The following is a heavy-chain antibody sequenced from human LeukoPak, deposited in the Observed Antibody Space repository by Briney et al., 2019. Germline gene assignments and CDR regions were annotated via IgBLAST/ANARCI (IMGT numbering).Heavy chain of an antibody. V-gene: IGHV3-74*01. Sequence: QPGGSLRLSCVGSGFTFSSYWMYWIRQAPGKGLVWVSRIHSDGSIANYTDSVKGRFTISRDNVKNTLYLQMNSLRAEDTAVYYCVREGFFDYWGQGTLVTVSS. CDR3: VREGFFDY. CDR2: IHSDGSIA. J-gene: IGHJ4*02. CDR1: GFTFSSYW.